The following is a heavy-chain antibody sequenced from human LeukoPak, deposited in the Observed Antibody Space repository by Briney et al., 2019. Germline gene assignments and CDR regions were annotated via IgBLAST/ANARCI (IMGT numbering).Heavy chain of an antibody. D-gene: IGHD3-3*01. V-gene: IGHV3-23*01. J-gene: IGHJ5*02. CDR2: ISGSGGST. CDR1: GFTFSSYA. CDR3: AKGYYDFWSGYCFDP. Sequence: GGSLRLSCAASGFTFSSYAMSWVRQAPGKGLEWVSAISGSGGSTYYADSVKGRFTISRDNSKNTLYLQMNSLRAEDTAVYCCAKGYYDFWSGYCFDPWGQGTLVTVSS.